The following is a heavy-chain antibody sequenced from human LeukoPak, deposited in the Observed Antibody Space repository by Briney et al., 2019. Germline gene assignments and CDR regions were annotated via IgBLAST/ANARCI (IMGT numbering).Heavy chain of an antibody. Sequence: GASVKVSCKASGYTFTGYYMHWVRQAPGQGLEWRGWINHNSGGTNYAQKFQGRVNMTRDTSISTAYMELRRLRSDDTAVYYCAREDYYDSSGHDYWGQGTLVTVSS. CDR2: INHNSGGT. V-gene: IGHV1-2*02. CDR1: GYTFTGYY. J-gene: IGHJ4*02. D-gene: IGHD3-22*01. CDR3: AREDYYDSSGHDY.